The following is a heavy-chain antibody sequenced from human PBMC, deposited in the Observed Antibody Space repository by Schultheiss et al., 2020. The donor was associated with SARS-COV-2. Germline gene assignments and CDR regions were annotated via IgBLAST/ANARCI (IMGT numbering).Heavy chain of an antibody. CDR1: GFTFSSYG. D-gene: IGHD3-22*01. CDR2: IWSDGSNE. J-gene: IGHJ3*02. V-gene: IGHV3-33*01. CDR3: ARESSAYANAFDM. Sequence: GGSLRLSCAASGFTFSSYGMHWVRQAPGKGLEWVAVIWSDGSNEYYADSVKGRFTISRDNSKNTLYIQMNSLRAEDTAIYYCARESSAYANAFDMWGQGTMVTVSS.